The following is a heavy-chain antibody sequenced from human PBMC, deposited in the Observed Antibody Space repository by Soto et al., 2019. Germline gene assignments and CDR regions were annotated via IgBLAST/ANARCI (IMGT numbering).Heavy chain of an antibody. D-gene: IGHD6-13*01. J-gene: IGHJ4*02. V-gene: IGHV4-39*01. CDR3: ARHKETSSRSLLPDF. CDR2: IYYSGNA. Sequence: PSETLSLTCTVSGGSISSGSYYWGWVRQPPGKWLEWIGSIYYSGNAYYNPSLKSRVAVSVDTSKNQFSLKVTSVTATDTAVYYCARHKETSSRSLLPDFWGQGTLVTVSS. CDR1: GGSISSGSYY.